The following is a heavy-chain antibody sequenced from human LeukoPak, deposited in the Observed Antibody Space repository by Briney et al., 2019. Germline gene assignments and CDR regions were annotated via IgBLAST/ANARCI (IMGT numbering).Heavy chain of an antibody. CDR3: ARLNYDFWSGYYTYYFDY. J-gene: IGHJ4*02. CDR1: GYTFTGYY. D-gene: IGHD3-3*01. CDR2: INPNSGGT. V-gene: IGHV1-2*02. Sequence: ASVKVSCKASGYTFTGYYMHWVRQAPGQGLEWMGWINPNSGGTNYAQKFQGRVTMTRDTSISTAYMELSRLRSDDTAVYYCARLNYDFWSGYYTYYFDYWGQGTLVTVSS.